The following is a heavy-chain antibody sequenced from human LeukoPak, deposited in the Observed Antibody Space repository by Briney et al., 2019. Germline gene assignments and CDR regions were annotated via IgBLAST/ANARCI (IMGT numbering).Heavy chain of an antibody. J-gene: IGHJ1*01. V-gene: IGHV1-2*02. D-gene: IGHD1-26*01. Sequence: ASVKVSCKASGYTFTGYYMHWVRQAPGQGLEWMGWINPNSGGTNYAQKFQGRVTLTTDTSTNTVYMELTGLRFEDTAIYYCARAVSGSIGFFQHWGQGTLVTVSS. CDR3: ARAVSGSIGFFQH. CDR2: INPNSGGT. CDR1: GYTFTGYY.